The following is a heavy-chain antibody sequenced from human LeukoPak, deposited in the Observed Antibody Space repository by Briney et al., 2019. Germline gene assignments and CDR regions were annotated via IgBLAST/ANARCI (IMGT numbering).Heavy chain of an antibody. Sequence: GGSLRLSCAASGFTFSSYSMNWVRQAPGMGLEWVSYISSSSSTIYYADSVKGRFTISRDNAKNSLYLQMNSLRDEDTAVYYCARDSDDSSGFAFDIWGQGTMVTVSS. CDR3: ARDSDDSSGFAFDI. CDR2: ISSSSSTI. V-gene: IGHV3-48*02. CDR1: GFTFSSYS. J-gene: IGHJ3*02. D-gene: IGHD3-22*01.